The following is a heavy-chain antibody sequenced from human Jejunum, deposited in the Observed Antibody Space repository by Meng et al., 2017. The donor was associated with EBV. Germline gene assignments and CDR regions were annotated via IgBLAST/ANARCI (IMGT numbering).Heavy chain of an antibody. V-gene: IGHV4-61*01. CDR1: GGSVSTASYY. CDR2: IYYSGNT. J-gene: IGHJ4*02. CDR3: ARVVDYYERSGYPDF. Sequence: QVQLQESGAGLVKPSETLSLTCTVSGGSVSTASYYWSWIRQSPGKGLEWIGYIYYSGNTNYNPSLKSRATITVDTSKNQFSLKLSSVTAADTAVYYCARVVDYYERSGYPDFWGQGTLVTVSS. D-gene: IGHD3-22*01.